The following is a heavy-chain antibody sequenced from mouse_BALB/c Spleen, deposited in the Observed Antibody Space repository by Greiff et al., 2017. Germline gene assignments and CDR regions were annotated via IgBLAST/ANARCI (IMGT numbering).Heavy chain of an antibody. CDR2: ISSGGSYT. D-gene: IGHD1-1*01. CDR1: GFTFSSYG. CDR3: ARHYGSSVWYLEV. Sequence: EVMLVESGGDLVKPGGSLKLSCAASGFTFSSYGMSWVRQTPDKRLEWVATISSGGSYTYYPDSVKGRFTISRDTANNTLYLQMSSLKSEDTATYYYARHYGSSVWYLEVWGAGTTVTVSS. V-gene: IGHV5-6*01. J-gene: IGHJ1*01.